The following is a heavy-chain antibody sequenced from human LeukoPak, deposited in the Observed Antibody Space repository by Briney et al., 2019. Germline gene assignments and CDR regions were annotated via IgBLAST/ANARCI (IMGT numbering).Heavy chain of an antibody. CDR2: ISSTSTTI. Sequence: GGSLRLSCAASGFTFNLYSMNWVRQAPGKGLEWLSYISSTSTTIYYADSVKGRLTISRDKAKNSLYLQMNSLRADDTAVYYCARGGGYYDSSGDRKDLSLLDYWGQGTLVTVSS. J-gene: IGHJ4*02. V-gene: IGHV3-48*01. CDR1: GFTFNLYS. D-gene: IGHD3-22*01. CDR3: ARGGGYYDSSGDRKDLSLLDY.